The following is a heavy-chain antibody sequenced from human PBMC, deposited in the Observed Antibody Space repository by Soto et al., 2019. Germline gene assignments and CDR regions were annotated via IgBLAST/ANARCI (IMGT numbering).Heavy chain of an antibody. CDR2: INPNSGGT. Sequence: ASVKVSCKASGYTFNGYYMHWVRQAPGQGLEWMGWINPNSGGTNYAQKFQGWVTMTRDTSISTAYMELSRLRSDDTAMYFCAKGNKNWNPYLDYWGQGTLVTVSS. J-gene: IGHJ4*02. D-gene: IGHD1-1*01. CDR3: AKGNKNWNPYLDY. V-gene: IGHV1-2*04. CDR1: GYTFNGYY.